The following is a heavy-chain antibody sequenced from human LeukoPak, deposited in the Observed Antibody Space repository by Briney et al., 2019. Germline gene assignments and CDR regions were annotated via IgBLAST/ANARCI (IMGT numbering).Heavy chain of an antibody. CDR1: GFTFSSYA. Sequence: PGGSLRLSCAASGFTFSSYAMSWVRQAPGKGLVWVSVISGSGDSTYYADSVKGRFTISRDNSKNTPYLQMNSLRAEDTALYHCAKDRYSSPRYFDYWGQGTLVTVSS. J-gene: IGHJ4*02. D-gene: IGHD6-19*01. CDR3: AKDRYSSPRYFDY. V-gene: IGHV3-23*01. CDR2: ISGSGDST.